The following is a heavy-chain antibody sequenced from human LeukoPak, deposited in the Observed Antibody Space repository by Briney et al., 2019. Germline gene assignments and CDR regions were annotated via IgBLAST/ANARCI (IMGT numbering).Heavy chain of an antibody. CDR3: AREALRGYSGYDPADYFDF. V-gene: IGHV3-64*01. CDR2: ISCNWGNT. J-gene: IGHJ4*02. Sequence: GVSLRLSCAASGFTFSSYGMHWVRQAPGKGLEYVSAISCNWGNTDYAKSVKGRFTISRDNSKNTLYLQMGSLRAEDRAVYYCAREALRGYSGYDPADYFDFWGQGTLVT. CDR1: GFTFSSYG. D-gene: IGHD5-12*01.